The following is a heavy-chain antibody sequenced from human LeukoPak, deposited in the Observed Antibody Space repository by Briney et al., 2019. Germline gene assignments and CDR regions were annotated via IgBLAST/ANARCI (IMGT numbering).Heavy chain of an antibody. CDR1: GFMFSDYY. CDR3: ARRDWVSGAVRAFDI. V-gene: IGHV3-11*04. J-gene: IGHJ3*02. CDR2: ISNDSVDK. D-gene: IGHD3-3*01. Sequence: GGSLRLSCVGSGFMFSDYYMSWIRQAPGKGREWVSYISNDSVDKYYVDSVRGRFTISRDNAKKSMYLQMSGLRVEDTAVYYCARRDWVSGAVRAFDIWGQGTMVTVSS.